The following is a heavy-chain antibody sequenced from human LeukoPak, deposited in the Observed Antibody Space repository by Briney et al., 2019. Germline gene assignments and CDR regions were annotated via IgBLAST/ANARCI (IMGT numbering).Heavy chain of an antibody. CDR2: IYYSGST. J-gene: IGHJ4*02. D-gene: IGHD6-19*01. Sequence: PSETLSLTCTVSGGSISSYYWSWIRQPPGKGLEWIGYIYYSGSTNYNPSLKSRVTISVDTSKNQFSLKLSSVTAADTAVYYCARKTGGWYMDYWGQGTLVTVSS. V-gene: IGHV4-59*08. CDR3: ARKTGGWYMDY. CDR1: GGSISSYY.